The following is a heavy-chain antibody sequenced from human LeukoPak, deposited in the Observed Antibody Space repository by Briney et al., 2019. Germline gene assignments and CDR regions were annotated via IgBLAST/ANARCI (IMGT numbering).Heavy chain of an antibody. V-gene: IGHV3-7*01. Sequence: GGSLRLSCAASGFTFSSYWMSWVRQAPGKGLEWVANMKQDGSEKYYVDSVKGRFTISRDNAKNSLSLQMNSLRAEDTAVYYCARDSSLRYYFDYWGQGTLVTVSS. J-gene: IGHJ4*02. CDR1: GFTFSSYW. CDR2: MKQDGSEK. CDR3: ARDSSLRYYFDY.